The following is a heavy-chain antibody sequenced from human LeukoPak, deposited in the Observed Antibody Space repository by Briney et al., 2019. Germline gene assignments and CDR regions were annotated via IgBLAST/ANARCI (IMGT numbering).Heavy chain of an antibody. CDR2: INPNSGGT. CDR1: GYTFTGYY. J-gene: IGHJ4*02. D-gene: IGHD5-12*01. Sequence: ASVKVSCKASGYTFTGYYMHWVRQAPGQGLEWMGWINPNSGGTNYAQKFQGRVTMTRDTSISTAYMELSRLRSDDTAVYYCATVDIVATNSDYWGQGTLVTVSS. CDR3: ATVDIVATNSDY. V-gene: IGHV1-2*02.